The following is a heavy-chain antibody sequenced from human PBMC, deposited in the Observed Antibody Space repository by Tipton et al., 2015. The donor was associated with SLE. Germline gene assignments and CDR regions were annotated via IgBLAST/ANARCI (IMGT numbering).Heavy chain of an antibody. CDR3: AKGRPGRYYFYSYPMDV. Sequence: SLRLSCAASGFTVTSNYMSWVRQAPGKGLEWVAVIWYDGSNKYYADSVRGRFSISRDNAKNSLYLQMSSLRADDTAVYYCAKGRPGRYYFYSYPMDVWGHGTTVTVSS. J-gene: IGHJ6*02. V-gene: IGHV3-33*06. CDR2: IWYDGSNK. D-gene: IGHD4-17*01. CDR1: GFTVTSNY.